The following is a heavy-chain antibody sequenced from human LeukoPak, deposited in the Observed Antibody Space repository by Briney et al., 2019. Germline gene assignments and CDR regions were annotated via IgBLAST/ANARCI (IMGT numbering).Heavy chain of an antibody. Sequence: PGGSLRLSCAASAFIFNNYYMSWIRQAPEKGLECVSYISNSGSTMFYADSVKGRFTISRDNAKNSLYLQMNSLRAEDTAVYYCAKDRGREGSYPLRHAEYFQHWGQGTLVTVSS. V-gene: IGHV3-11*04. CDR1: AFIFNNYY. CDR3: AKDRGREGSYPLRHAEYFQH. J-gene: IGHJ1*01. D-gene: IGHD1-26*01. CDR2: ISNSGSTM.